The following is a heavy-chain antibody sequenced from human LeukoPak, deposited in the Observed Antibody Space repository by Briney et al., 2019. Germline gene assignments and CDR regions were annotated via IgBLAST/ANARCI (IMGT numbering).Heavy chain of an antibody. V-gene: IGHV4-39*07. J-gene: IGHJ6*03. CDR3: ARVRGVPAAMETYYYYYMDV. Sequence: PSETLSLTCTVSGCSISSSSYYWGWLRQPPGKGLEWIVSIYYSGSTNYSPSLKSRVTISVNTSKNQFSLKLSSVTAADTAVYYCARVRGVPAAMETYYYYYMDVWGKGTTVTVSS. CDR1: GCSISSSSYY. CDR2: IYYSGST. D-gene: IGHD2-2*01.